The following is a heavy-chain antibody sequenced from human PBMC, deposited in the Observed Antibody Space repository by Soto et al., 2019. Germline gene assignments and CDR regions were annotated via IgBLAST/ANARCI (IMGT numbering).Heavy chain of an antibody. Sequence: GSLRLSGAASVFTFSSYAMSWVRRAPGKGLEWVSAISGSGSSTYYADSVKGRFTISRDNAKNTLYLQMNSLRAEDTAVYYCAKDLEPRYYYYYYGMDVWGQGTTVTVSS. CDR3: AKDLEPRYYYYYYGMDV. D-gene: IGHD1-1*01. J-gene: IGHJ6*02. CDR1: VFTFSSYA. V-gene: IGHV3-23*01. CDR2: ISGSGSST.